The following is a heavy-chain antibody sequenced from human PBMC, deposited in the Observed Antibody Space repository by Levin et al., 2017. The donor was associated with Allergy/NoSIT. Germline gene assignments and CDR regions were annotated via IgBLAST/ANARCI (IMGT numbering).Heavy chain of an antibody. Sequence: KTSETLSLTCTLSGGSLNSGDYYWAWLRQSPGKGLEWIGSLYNTGSSYNNPSLKSRVTLSVDTSKSKFSLELSFVTAADTAVYYCARAGTKFRNWFDPWGQGTLVTVTS. CDR3: ARAGTKFRNWFDP. CDR2: LYNTGSS. D-gene: IGHD3-10*01. J-gene: IGHJ5*02. CDR1: GGSLNSGDYY. V-gene: IGHV4-39*07.